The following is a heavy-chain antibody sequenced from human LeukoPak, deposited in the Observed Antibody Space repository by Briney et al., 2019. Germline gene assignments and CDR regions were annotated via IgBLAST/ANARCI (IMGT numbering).Heavy chain of an antibody. D-gene: IGHD5-12*01. CDR1: GYSISSGYY. CDR2: IYHSGST. V-gene: IGHV4-38-2*02. J-gene: IGHJ6*03. CDR3: ARDGSGYGYYYYYYMDV. Sequence: SETLSLTCTVSGYSISSGYYWGWIRQPPGKGLEWIGSIYHSGSTYYNPSLKSRVTISVDTSKNQFSLKLSSVTAADTAVYYCARDGSGYGYYYYYYMDVWGKGTTVTISS.